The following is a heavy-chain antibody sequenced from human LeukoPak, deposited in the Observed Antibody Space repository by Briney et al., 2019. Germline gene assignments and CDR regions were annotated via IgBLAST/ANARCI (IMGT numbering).Heavy chain of an antibody. CDR2: IYYTGRT. CDR3: ARWFCSGGSCRGAVDY. D-gene: IGHD2-15*01. Sequence: SETLSLTCTVSAGSISGYYWTWIRQPPGKGLAWIGYIYYTGRTNYNPSLKSRVDISLDTSKNQFSLQLNSVTAADTAVYYCARWFCSGGSCRGAVDYWGQGTLVTVSS. V-gene: IGHV4-59*01. CDR1: AGSISGYY. J-gene: IGHJ4*02.